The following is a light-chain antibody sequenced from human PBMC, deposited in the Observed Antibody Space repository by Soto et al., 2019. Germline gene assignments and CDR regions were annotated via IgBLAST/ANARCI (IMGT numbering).Light chain of an antibody. V-gene: IGKV3-15*01. CDR3: QQYHTWPIT. CDR2: GAS. J-gene: IGKJ4*01. CDR1: QGVSRK. Sequence: DIVMTHSPATLSVAPGERVTFSCRASQGVSRKLAWYQHKPGQAPRLLLSGASTGATGIPARFSGSGSGTEFTLTISSLQSEDGAIYYCQQYHTWPITFGGGTKVEIK.